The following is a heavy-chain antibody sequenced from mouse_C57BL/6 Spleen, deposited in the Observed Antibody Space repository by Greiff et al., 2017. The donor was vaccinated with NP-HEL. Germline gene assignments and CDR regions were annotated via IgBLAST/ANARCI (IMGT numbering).Heavy chain of an antibody. CDR2: LWTGGGT. V-gene: IGHV2-9-1*01. Sequence: QVQLKESGPGLVAPSQRLSIPCTVSGFSLTSYAISWVRQPPGTGLEWLGVLWTGGGTNYNSALKSRLSISKDNSKSQVFLKMNSLQTDDTARYYCARVNDYYAMDYWGQGTSVTVSS. CDR3: ARVNDYYAMDY. J-gene: IGHJ4*01. CDR1: GFSLTSYA.